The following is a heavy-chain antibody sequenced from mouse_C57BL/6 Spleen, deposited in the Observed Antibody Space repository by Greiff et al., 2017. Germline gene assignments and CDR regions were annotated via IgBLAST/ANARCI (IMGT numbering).Heavy chain of an antibody. J-gene: IGHJ3*01. CDR2: IGSGGST. V-gene: IGHV2-2*01. CDR3: ARDDGYYVWFAY. D-gene: IGHD2-3*01. Sequence: VKLMESGPGLVQPSQSLSITCTVSGFSLTSYGVHWVRQSPGKGLEWLGVIGSGGSTDYHAAFISRLSIRKDNSKSQVFFKMNSLQADDTSIYYCARDDGYYVWFAYWGQGTLVTVSA. CDR1: GFSLTSYG.